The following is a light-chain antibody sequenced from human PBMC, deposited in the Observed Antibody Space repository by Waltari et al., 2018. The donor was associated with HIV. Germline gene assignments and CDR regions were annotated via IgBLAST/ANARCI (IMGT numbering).Light chain of an antibody. Sequence: ETVLTQSPVTLSLSPGDRATLSCRASQSVSSHLAWYQQKPGQAPRLLIYEASKRATGIPARFSGGGSGTDFTLTISSLEPEDFAVYYCQQRRNWPPLSFGGGTKVEIK. J-gene: IGKJ4*01. CDR3: QQRRNWPPLS. CDR1: QSVSSH. CDR2: EAS. V-gene: IGKV3-11*01.